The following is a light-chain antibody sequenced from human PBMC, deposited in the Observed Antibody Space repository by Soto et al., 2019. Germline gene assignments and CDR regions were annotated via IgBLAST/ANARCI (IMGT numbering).Light chain of an antibody. CDR1: QSISSW. CDR2: DAS. CDR3: QQYSSYWT. Sequence: GDRVTITCRASQSISSWLAWYQQKPGKAPKFLTYDASNLESGVPSRFSGSGSGTEFTLTISSLQPDDFATYYCQQYSSYWTFGQGTKVDIK. V-gene: IGKV1-5*01. J-gene: IGKJ1*01.